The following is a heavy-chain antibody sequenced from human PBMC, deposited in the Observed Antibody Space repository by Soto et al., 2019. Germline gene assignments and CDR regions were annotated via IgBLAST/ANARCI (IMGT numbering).Heavy chain of an antibody. V-gene: IGHV4-59*08. D-gene: IGHD3-3*01. CDR2: IYYSGST. Sequence: SETLSLTCTVSGGSISSYYWSWIRQPPGKGLEWVGYIYYSGSTNYNPPLKSRVTISVDTSKNQFSLKLSSVTAADTAVYYCARQVVDYDFWSGYKRVIDWFDPWGQGTLVTVSS. J-gene: IGHJ5*02. CDR3: ARQVVDYDFWSGYKRVIDWFDP. CDR1: GGSISSYY.